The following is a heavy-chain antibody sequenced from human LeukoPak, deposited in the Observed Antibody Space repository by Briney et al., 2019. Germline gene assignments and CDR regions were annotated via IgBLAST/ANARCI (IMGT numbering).Heavy chain of an antibody. CDR1: GFSFSSYS. CDR2: IDSSGGYM. Sequence: GGSLRLSCAASGFSFSSYSMNWVRQAPGKGLEWVSSIDSSGGYMFYADSVKGRFIISRNNAKDSLYLQMNSLRVEDTAVYYCLRGDRRDYWGQGTLVTVSS. J-gene: IGHJ4*02. V-gene: IGHV3-21*06. CDR3: LRGDRRDY.